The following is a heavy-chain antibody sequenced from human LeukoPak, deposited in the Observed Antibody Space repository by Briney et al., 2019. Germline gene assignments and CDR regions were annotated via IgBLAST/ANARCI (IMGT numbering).Heavy chain of an antibody. Sequence: PGGSLRLSCAASGFTFSRSAMSWVRQGPGTGLEFVASIIYSGGATYYADSVKGRFTISRDNSKNTLYLQMNSLRAEDTALYYCAKDGLYYDGSEHVYYFDCWGQGTLVTVSS. CDR3: AKDGLYYDGSEHVYYFDC. V-gene: IGHV3-23*01. CDR2: IIYSGGAT. CDR1: GFTFSRSA. J-gene: IGHJ4*02. D-gene: IGHD3-22*01.